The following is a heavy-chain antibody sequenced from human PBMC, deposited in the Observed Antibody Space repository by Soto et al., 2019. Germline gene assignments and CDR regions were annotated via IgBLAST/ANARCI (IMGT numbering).Heavy chain of an antibody. J-gene: IGHJ4*02. CDR2: VYWDADI. Sequence: QITLKESGPALVKPTQILTLTCTFSGFSLSTRGVGVGWIRQPPGKALEWLALVYWDADIGYSPSLKSGLTITKDTYKTQAVLTMTNMDPVDTATYYCAHRPYGYESYFTSWGQGNLVTVSS. CDR1: GFSLSTRGVG. V-gene: IGHV2-5*02. CDR3: AHRPYGYESYFTS. D-gene: IGHD5-12*01.